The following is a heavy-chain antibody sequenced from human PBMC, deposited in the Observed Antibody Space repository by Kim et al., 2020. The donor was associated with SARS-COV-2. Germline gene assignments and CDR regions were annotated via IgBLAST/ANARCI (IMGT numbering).Heavy chain of an antibody. CDR1: GGSFSGYY. CDR3: ARALMVRGVIIRSPPGMDV. CDR2: INHSGST. D-gene: IGHD3-10*01. J-gene: IGHJ6*02. Sequence: SETLSLTCAVYGGSFSGYYWSWIRQPPGKGLEWIGEINHSGSTNYNPSLKSRVTISVDTSKNQFSLKLSSVTAADTAVYYCARALMVRGVIIRSPPGMDVWGQGTTVTVSS. V-gene: IGHV4-34*01.